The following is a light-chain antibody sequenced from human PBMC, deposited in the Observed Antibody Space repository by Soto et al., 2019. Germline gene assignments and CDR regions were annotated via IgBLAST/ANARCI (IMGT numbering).Light chain of an antibody. CDR3: QQYGSSPLT. CDR2: AAS. V-gene: IGKV1-39*01. CDR1: EIISTF. Sequence: DIQLTQSPSSLSASVGDRVTMTCRASEIISTFLNWYQHKPGKAPRLLISAASRLQSGVPPRFSGSGSGTEFTLTINSLRPEDFAVYYCQQYGSSPLTFGGGTKVDIK. J-gene: IGKJ4*01.